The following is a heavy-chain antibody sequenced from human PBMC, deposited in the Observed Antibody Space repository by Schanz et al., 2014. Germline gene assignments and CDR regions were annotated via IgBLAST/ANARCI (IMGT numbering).Heavy chain of an antibody. CDR1: GYTFVSYS. V-gene: IGHV1-18*04. CDR2: ISPYTGNT. CDR3: ATMWGYCAATSCQILEVLDV. Sequence: QLQLVQSGAEVKKPGASVKVSCKASGYTFVSYSMHWVRQAPGQGLEWVGWISPYTGNTHYFDKMEGRVTMTTDTSTSTAYMELRSLISDDTAMYYCATMWGYCAATSCQILEVLDVWGQGTLITFSS. J-gene: IGHJ4*02. D-gene: IGHD2-15*01.